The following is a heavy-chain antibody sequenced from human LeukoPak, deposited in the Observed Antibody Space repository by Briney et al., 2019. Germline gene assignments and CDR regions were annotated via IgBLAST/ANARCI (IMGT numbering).Heavy chain of an antibody. D-gene: IGHD3/OR15-3a*01. CDR1: GYRISNYW. J-gene: IGHJ4*02. Sequence: AESLKISCQGSGYRISNYWIVWVRQVPGKGLEWMGVTGDSDTRYSPSFEGQVTMSVDKSINTAYLQWSSLKASDTAMYYCARHFGTGTPFDYWGQGTLVTVSS. CDR3: ARHFGTGTPFDY. V-gene: IGHV5-51*01. CDR2: TGDSDT.